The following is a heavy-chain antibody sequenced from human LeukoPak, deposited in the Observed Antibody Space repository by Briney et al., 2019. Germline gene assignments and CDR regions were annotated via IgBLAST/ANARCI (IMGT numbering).Heavy chain of an antibody. Sequence: PGGSLRLSCAASGFTFSSYDMHWVRHATGKGLQWVSGIGTAGERYYPGSVKGRFTISRENAKNSLYLQMNSLRAGDTAVYYCARLSAYYYGSYFYYYMDVWGKGTTVTVSS. CDR2: IGTAGER. V-gene: IGHV3-13*01. D-gene: IGHD3-10*01. J-gene: IGHJ6*03. CDR1: GFTFSSYD. CDR3: ARLSAYYYGSYFYYYMDV.